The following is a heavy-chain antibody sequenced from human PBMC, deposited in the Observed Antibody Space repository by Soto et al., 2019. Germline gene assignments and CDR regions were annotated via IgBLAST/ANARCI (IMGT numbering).Heavy chain of an antibody. CDR3: ARRAGEVDYYDMDV. D-gene: IGHD7-27*01. Sequence: SQSLSLTCTVSAGSISSYYWSWIRQPPGNVLEWIGYIYYSGSTNDNPYLKSRVPISVDPSKNQFSLKRSSVTPADTAVYYCARRAGEVDYYDMDVWGKGTTVTVSS. CDR2: IYYSGST. CDR1: AGSISSYY. J-gene: IGHJ6*03. V-gene: IGHV4-59*01.